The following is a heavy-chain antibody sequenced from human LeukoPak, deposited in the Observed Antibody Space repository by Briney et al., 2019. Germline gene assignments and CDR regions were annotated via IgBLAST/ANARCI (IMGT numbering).Heavy chain of an antibody. CDR1: GGSFSGYY. CDR3: ARGGNILWWCPQGSPPSCYYGMDV. CDR2: INHSGST. J-gene: IGHJ6*02. V-gene: IGHV4-34*01. Sequence: SETLSLTCAVYGGSFSGYYWSWIRQPPGKGLEWIGEINHSGSTNYNPALKSRVTISVDTSKNQFSLKLSSVTAADTAVYYCARGGNILWWCPQGSPPSCYYGMDVWGQGTTVTVSS. D-gene: IGHD2-21*01.